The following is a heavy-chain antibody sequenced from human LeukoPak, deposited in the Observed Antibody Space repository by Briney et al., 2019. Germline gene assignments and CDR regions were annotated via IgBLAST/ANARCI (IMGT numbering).Heavy chain of an antibody. V-gene: IGHV3-21*01. CDR3: ARGRGYCSSTSCLNWFDP. Sequence: GGSLRLSCAASGFTFSSYSMNWVRQAPGKGLERVSSISSSSSYIYYADSVKGRFTISRDNAKNSLYLQMNSLRAEDTAVYYCARGRGYCSSTSCLNWFDPWGQGTLVTVSS. CDR2: ISSSSSYI. CDR1: GFTFSSYS. D-gene: IGHD2-2*01. J-gene: IGHJ5*02.